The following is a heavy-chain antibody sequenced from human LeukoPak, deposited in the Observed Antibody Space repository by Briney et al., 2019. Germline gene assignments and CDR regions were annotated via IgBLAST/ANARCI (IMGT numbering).Heavy chain of an antibody. J-gene: IGHJ6*02. V-gene: IGHV4-59*01. D-gene: IGHD6-13*01. CDR1: AGSISPYY. Sequence: TSETLSLTCTVSAGSISPYYWNWIRQPPGKGLEWIGYIYYSGSTIYNPSLKSRVTISVDTSKNQFSLNLKSVTAADTAVYYCARGYSSSWFYYAMDVWGQGTLVTVSS. CDR2: IYYSGST. CDR3: ARGYSSSWFYYAMDV.